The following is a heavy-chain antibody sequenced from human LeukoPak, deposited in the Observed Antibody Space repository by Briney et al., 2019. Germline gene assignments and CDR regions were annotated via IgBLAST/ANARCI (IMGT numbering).Heavy chain of an antibody. CDR3: ARARYSSGWYFDF. CDR1: GFTFINYN. J-gene: IGHJ4*02. Sequence: GGSVRLSCAASGFTFINYNINWVRQAPGKGLEWVSYISSSSSTMYYADSVKGRFTISRDNAKNSLYLQMNSLRAEDTAVYYCARARYSSGWYFDFWGQGTLVTVSS. V-gene: IGHV3-48*01. CDR2: ISSSSSTM. D-gene: IGHD6-19*01.